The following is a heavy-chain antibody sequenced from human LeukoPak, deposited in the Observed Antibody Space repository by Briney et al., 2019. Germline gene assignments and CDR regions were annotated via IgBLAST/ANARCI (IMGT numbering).Heavy chain of an antibody. CDR3: TSSSGPLY. D-gene: IGHD6-19*01. V-gene: IGHV3-73*01. CDR1: GFTFSGSA. Sequence: GESLRLSCAASGFTFSGSAMHWARQASGKGLEWVGRIRSKANSYATAYAASVKGRFTISRDDSKNTAYLQMNSLKTEDTAVYYCTSSSGPLYWGQGTLVTVSS. J-gene: IGHJ4*02. CDR2: IRSKANSYAT.